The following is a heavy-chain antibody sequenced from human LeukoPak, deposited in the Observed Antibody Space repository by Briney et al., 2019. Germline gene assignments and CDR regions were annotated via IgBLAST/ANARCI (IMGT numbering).Heavy chain of an antibody. Sequence: ASVKVSCKASGYTFTGYFMHWVRQAPGQGLEWMGWINPNSGGTNYAQKFQDRVTMTRDTSKNQFSLKLSSVTAADTAVYYCARRRGSGLWAYYYMDVWGKGTTVTISS. CDR2: INPNSGGT. V-gene: IGHV1-2*02. J-gene: IGHJ6*03. CDR1: GYTFTGYF. CDR3: ARRRGSGLWAYYYMDV. D-gene: IGHD3-10*01.